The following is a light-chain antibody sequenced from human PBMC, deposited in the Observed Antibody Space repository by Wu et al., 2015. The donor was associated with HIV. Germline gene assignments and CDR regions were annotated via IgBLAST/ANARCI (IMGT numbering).Light chain of an antibody. CDR3: QQYNNWPPMT. V-gene: IGKV3-15*01. Sequence: EIVLTQSPGTVSLSPGARVTLSCRASQIISGNYLAWYQQKPGQSPRLLIYGASTRATGIPARFSGSGSGTDFTLTISSLQSEDFAVYYCQQYNNWPPMTFGQGTKVEIK. J-gene: IGKJ1*01. CDR1: QIISGN. CDR2: GAS.